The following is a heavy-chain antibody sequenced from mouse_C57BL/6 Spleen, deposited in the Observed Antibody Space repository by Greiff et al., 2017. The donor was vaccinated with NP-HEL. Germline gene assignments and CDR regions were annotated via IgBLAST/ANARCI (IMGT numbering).Heavy chain of an antibody. D-gene: IGHD2-3*01. CDR2: ISSGGDYI. V-gene: IGHV5-9-1*02. CDR3: TRVPDDGPLDY. CDR1: GFTFSSYA. J-gene: IGHJ2*01. Sequence: EVKLVESGEGLVKPGGSLKLSCAASGFTFSSYAMSWVRQTPEQRLEWVAYISSGGDYIYYADTVKGRFTISRANARNTLYLQMSSLKSEDTAMYYGTRVPDDGPLDYWGQGTTLTVSS.